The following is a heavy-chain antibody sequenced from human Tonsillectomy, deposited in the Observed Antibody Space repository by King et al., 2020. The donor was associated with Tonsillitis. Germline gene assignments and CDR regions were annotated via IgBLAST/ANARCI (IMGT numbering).Heavy chain of an antibody. CDR3: ERSSGVVVGNSDAFDI. J-gene: IGHJ3*02. V-gene: IGHV2-70*11. Sequence: VTLKESGPALVKPTQTLTLTCTFSEFSLSTSGMCVSWIRQPPGKALEWLARIDWDDDKYYSTSLKTRLTISKDTSKNQVVLTMTNMDPVDTATYYCERSSGVVVGNSDAFDIWGQGTLVTVSS. D-gene: IGHD3-22*01. CDR1: EFSLSTSGMC. CDR2: IDWDDDK.